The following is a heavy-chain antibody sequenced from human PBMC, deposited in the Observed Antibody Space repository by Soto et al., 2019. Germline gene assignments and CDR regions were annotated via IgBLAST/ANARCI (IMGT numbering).Heavy chain of an antibody. J-gene: IGHJ3*01. CDR3: ARAYKWRQMSLNVFDL. CDR2: TSADGSVT. CDR1: RFAFSNWW. Sequence: PWGALGVTWAASRFAFSNWWMHWVRQVPGKGLIWVLSTSADGSVTAYTDPVNGRFTISIDNTRNTLYLDMNSLRVDETAIYYWARAYKWRQMSLNVFDLWGQGTMVTVSS. V-gene: IGHV3-74*01. D-gene: IGHD1-1*01.